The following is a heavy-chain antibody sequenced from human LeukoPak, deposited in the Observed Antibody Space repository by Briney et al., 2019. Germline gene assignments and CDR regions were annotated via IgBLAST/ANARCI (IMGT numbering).Heavy chain of an antibody. CDR3: ARGMGLPLRPRRFAP. V-gene: IGHV1-18*01. D-gene: IGHD2-8*01. CDR1: GYTFTNHG. Sequence: ASVKVSCKTSGYTFTNHGIGWVRQAPGQGLEWMGWISAYTGDTHYVQKFNDRVTMTIDTSTSTAYMELTSLRSDDTAFYYCARGMGLPLRPRRFAPWGQGT. CDR2: ISAYTGDT. J-gene: IGHJ5*02.